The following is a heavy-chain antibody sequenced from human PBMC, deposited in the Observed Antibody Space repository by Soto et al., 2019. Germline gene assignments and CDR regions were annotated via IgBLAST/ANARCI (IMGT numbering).Heavy chain of an antibody. J-gene: IGHJ4*02. CDR2: IDPSDSQT. V-gene: IGHV5-10-1*01. CDR1: VYSVAGYC. D-gene: IGHD3-22*01. Sequence: GLALKVSCNGPVYSVAGYCIAWVRPVRWKGLDLMGSIDPSDSQTYYSPSFRGHVAISAAKSITTVFLQWSSLRASDTAMYYCARQRYDSDSGHNVQYYFDSWGPGTRVNVSA. CDR3: ARQRYDSDSGHNVQYYFDS.